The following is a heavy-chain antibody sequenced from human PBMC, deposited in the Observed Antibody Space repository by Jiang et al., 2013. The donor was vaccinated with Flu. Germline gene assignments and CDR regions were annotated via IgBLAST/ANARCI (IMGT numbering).Heavy chain of an antibody. V-gene: IGHV1-18*04. D-gene: IGHD2-2*01. J-gene: IGHJ4*02. CDR1: GYSLTTYD. Sequence: EVKKPGASVKVSCKASGYSLTTYDLTWVRQAPGQGLEWMGWISAYNGHTNYAQNFQGRVTMTTDTSTNTAYMELRSLRSDDTAVYYCARRDRVKYHSDYWGQGTLVTVSS. CDR2: ISAYNGHT. CDR3: ARRDRVKYHSDY.